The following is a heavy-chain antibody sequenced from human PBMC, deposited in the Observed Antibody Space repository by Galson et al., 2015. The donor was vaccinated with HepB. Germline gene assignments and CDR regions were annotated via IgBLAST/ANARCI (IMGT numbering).Heavy chain of an antibody. D-gene: IGHD3-3*01. V-gene: IGHV6-1*01. J-gene: IGHJ4*02. CDR1: GDSVSSNTAA. CDR2: TYYRSKWFN. CDR3: ARDPRSADSYFFDY. Sequence: CAISGDSVSSNTAAWNWIRQSPSRGLEWLGRTYYRSKWFNNYALSVKSRISINPDTSKNQFSLQLNSVTPEDTAVYYCARDPRSADSYFFDYWGQGILVTVSS.